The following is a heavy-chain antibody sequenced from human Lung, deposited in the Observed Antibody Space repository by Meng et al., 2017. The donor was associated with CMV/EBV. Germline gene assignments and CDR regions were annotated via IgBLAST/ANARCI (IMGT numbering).Heavy chain of an antibody. Sequence: ASVXVSCKASGYTFTDYYLHWVRQAPGQGLRWMAWINVYSGGTSSAQKFQGRVALTKDTSISTAYMELSRLRSDDTAVYYCARVYCGGDCSFDYWGQGMLVTVSS. CDR3: ARVYCGGDCSFDY. J-gene: IGHJ4*02. D-gene: IGHD2-21*01. CDR1: GYTFTDYY. V-gene: IGHV1-2*02. CDR2: INVYSGGT.